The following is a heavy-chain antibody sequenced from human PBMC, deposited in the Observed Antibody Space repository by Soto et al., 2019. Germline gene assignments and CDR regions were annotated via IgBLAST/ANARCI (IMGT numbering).Heavy chain of an antibody. CDR3: ERRNTRNIVGHDAFAI. Sequence: SETLSLTCTVSGGSISSYYWSWIRQPPGKGLEWIGYIYYSGSTNYNPSLKSRVTISVDTSKNQFSLKLSSVTAADTAVYYCERRNTRNIVGHDAFAIWGQGTMVPVSS. V-gene: IGHV4-59*08. CDR1: GGSISSYY. CDR2: IYYSGST. D-gene: IGHD1-26*01. J-gene: IGHJ3*02.